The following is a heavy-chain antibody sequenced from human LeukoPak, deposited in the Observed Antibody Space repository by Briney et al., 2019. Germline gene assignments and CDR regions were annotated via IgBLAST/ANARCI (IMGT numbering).Heavy chain of an antibody. CDR2: ISYDGSNK. J-gene: IGHJ3*02. CDR1: RFTFSSYA. V-gene: IGHV3-30-3*01. D-gene: IGHD3-10*01. CDR3: ARDRAPEGAFDI. Sequence: GGSLRLSCAASRFTFSSYAMHWVRQAPGKGLEWMAVISYDGSNKYSTDSVKGRFTISRDNSKNTLYLQMNSLRAEDTAVYYCARDRAPEGAFDIWGQGTMVTVSS.